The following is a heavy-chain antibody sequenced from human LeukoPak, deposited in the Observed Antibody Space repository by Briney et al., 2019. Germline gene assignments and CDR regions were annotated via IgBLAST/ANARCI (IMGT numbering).Heavy chain of an antibody. CDR2: INNDGSSA. CDR1: GFTFNNYW. J-gene: IGHJ6*02. D-gene: IGHD1-1*01. CDR3: ARRGTGHGMDV. V-gene: IGHV3-74*01. Sequence: GGSLRLSCAASGFTFNNYWIHWVRQVPGKGLVWVSRINNDGSSASYVDPVKGRFTISRDNAKNTLFLQMNSLRAEDTAVYYCARRGTGHGMDVWGQGTTVIVSS.